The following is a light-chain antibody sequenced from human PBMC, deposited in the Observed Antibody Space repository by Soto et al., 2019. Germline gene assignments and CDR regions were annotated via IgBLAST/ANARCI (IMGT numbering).Light chain of an antibody. CDR2: KAS. J-gene: IGKJ1*01. CDR3: QQYNSYPWT. Sequence: DIQVNQSPSTLSGSLESRFTIPCAAIQTISRWSSWYQQKPGKAPKLLIYKASTLKSVVPSRFSGSGSGTQFTLSISSLQPDDFATYYCQQYNSYPWTFSQGTKVDIK. CDR1: QTISRW. V-gene: IGKV1-5*03.